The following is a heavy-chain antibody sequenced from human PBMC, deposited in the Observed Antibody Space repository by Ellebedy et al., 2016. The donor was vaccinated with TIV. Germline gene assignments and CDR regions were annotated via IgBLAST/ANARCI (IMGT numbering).Heavy chain of an antibody. CDR2: INPNSGGT. D-gene: IGHD3-10*01. CDR1: GYTFTGYY. J-gene: IGHJ4*02. Sequence: AASVKVSCKASGYTFTGYYMHWVRQAPGQGLEWMGWINPNSGGTNYAQKFQGRVTMTRDTSISTAYMELSRLRSDDTAVYYCARYPTGYYYGSGSLYCLWGQGTLVTVSS. V-gene: IGHV1-2*02. CDR3: ARYPTGYYYGSGSLYCL.